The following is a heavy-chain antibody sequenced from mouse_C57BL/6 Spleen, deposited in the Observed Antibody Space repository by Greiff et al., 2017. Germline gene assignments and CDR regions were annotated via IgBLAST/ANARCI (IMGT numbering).Heavy chain of an antibody. J-gene: IGHJ4*01. D-gene: IGHD3-1*01. V-gene: IGHV1-15*01. CDR3: TRSGGRLRDDAMDY. Sequence: VQLVESGAELVRPGASVTLSCKASGSTFTDYEMHWVKQTPVLGLEWIGAIDPETGGPAYNQKFKGKALLTADKSSSTAYMELRSLTSEDSAVYYCTRSGGRLRDDAMDYWGQGTSVTVSS. CDR1: GSTFTDYE. CDR2: IDPETGGP.